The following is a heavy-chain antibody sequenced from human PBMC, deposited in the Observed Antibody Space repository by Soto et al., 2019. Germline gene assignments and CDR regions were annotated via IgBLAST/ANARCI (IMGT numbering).Heavy chain of an antibody. Sequence: SETLSLTCAVYGGSFSGYYWSWIRQPPGKGLEWIGEINHSGSTNYNPSLKSRVTISVDTSKNQFSLKLSSVTAADTAVYYCARAPYGSGSYYTRRGAGFDYWGQGTLVTVSS. V-gene: IGHV4-34*01. CDR2: INHSGST. CDR3: ARAPYGSGSYYTRRGAGFDY. D-gene: IGHD3-10*01. CDR1: GGSFSGYY. J-gene: IGHJ4*02.